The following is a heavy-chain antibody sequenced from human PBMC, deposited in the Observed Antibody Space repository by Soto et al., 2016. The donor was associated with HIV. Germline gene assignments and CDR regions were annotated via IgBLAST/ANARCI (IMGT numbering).Heavy chain of an antibody. V-gene: IGHV4-4*07. Sequence: QVQLQESGPGLVKPSETLSLTCTVSGGSISTYYLSWIRQPAGKGLEWIGRIYTSGSTTYNPSLNSRVTMSIDKSKNQFXLNLSSVTAADTAIYYCARDVAPAGTAYWYFDLWGLASWSLSPQ. D-gene: IGHD6-13*01. CDR2: IYTSGST. J-gene: IGHJ2*01. CDR3: ARDVAPAGTAYWYFDL. CDR1: GGSISTYY.